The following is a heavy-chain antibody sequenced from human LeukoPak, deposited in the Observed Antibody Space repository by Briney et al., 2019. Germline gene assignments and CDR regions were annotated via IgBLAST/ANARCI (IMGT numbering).Heavy chain of an antibody. D-gene: IGHD5-12*01. J-gene: IGHJ5*02. CDR3: ARHRISDYDSGVSWCDP. CDR2: IYPGDSNT. Sequence: GESLKISCKGSGYSFTSYWIGWVRQMPGKGLEYMGFIYPGDSNTRYSPSFQGQVTISAVKSISTAYLQWSSLKASDTAMYYCARHRISDYDSGVSWCDPWGQGTLVTVSS. V-gene: IGHV5-51*01. CDR1: GYSFTSYW.